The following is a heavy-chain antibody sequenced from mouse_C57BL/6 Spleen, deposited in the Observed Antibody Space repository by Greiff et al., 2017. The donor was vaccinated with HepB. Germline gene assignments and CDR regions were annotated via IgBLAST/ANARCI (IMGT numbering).Heavy chain of an antibody. CDR3: ARVGWLPYYFDY. CDR2: FDPSDSYT. J-gene: IGHJ2*01. D-gene: IGHD2-3*01. CDR1: GYTFTSYW. Sequence: QVQLQQPGAELVMPGASVKLSCKASGYTFTSYWMHWVKQRPGQGLEWIGEFDPSDSYTNYNQKFKGKSTLSVDKSSSTAYMQLSSLTSEDSAVFYCARVGWLPYYFDYWGQGTTLTVSS. V-gene: IGHV1-69*01.